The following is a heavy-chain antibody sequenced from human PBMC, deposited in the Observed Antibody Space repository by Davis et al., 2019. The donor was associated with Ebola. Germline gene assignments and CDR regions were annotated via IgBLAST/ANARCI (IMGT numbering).Heavy chain of an antibody. V-gene: IGHV4-39*07. CDR2: INHSGST. CDR1: GGSISSSSYY. J-gene: IGHJ4*02. Sequence: SETLSLTCTVSGGSISSSSYYWSWIRQPPGKGLEWIGEINHSGSTNYNPSLKSRVTISVDTSKNQFSLKLSSVTAADTAVYYCARWGNHQFGFDYWGQGTLVTVSS. CDR3: ARWGNHQFGFDY. D-gene: IGHD7-27*01.